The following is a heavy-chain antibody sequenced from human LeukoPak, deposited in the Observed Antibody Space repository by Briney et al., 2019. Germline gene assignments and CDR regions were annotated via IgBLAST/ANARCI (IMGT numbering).Heavy chain of an antibody. D-gene: IGHD3-9*01. J-gene: IGHJ3*02. V-gene: IGHV4-4*02. Sequence: PSETLSLTCAVSGGSISSSNWWSWVRQPPGKGLEWIGEIYHSGSTNYNPSLKSRVTISVDSSKNQFSLKLSSVTAADTAVYYCARALGYDILTGYPIGAFDIWGQGTMVTVSS. CDR2: IYHSGST. CDR1: GGSISSSNW. CDR3: ARALGYDILTGYPIGAFDI.